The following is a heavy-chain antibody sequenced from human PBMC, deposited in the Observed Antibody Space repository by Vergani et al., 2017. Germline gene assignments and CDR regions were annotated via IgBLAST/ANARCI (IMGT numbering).Heavy chain of an antibody. D-gene: IGHD1-1*01. J-gene: IGHJ3*02. CDR3: VRVKGSNWNDHLYDI. CDR1: GFIFSSHA. V-gene: IGHV3-72*01. CDR2: IRNKANDYTT. Sequence: EVQLLESGGGLVQPGGSLRLSCAASGFIFSSHAMTWVRQAPGKGLEWVGRIRNKANDYTTQYAASVKGRFTISRDDSKSYLYLQMNSLQTEDTALYYCVRVKGSNWNDHLYDIWGQGTLVTVSS.